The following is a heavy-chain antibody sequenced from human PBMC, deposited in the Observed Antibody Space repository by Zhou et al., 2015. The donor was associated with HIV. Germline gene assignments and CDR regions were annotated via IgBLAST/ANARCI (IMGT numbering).Heavy chain of an antibody. CDR2: IIPIFGTA. CDR3: ARDRGCSGGSCYPNDAFDI. Sequence: QVQLVQSGAEVKKPGSSVKVSCKASGGTFSSYAISWVRQAPGQGLEWMGGIIPIFGTANYAQKFQGRVTITADESTSTAYMELSSLRSEDTAVYYCARDRGCSGGSCYPNDAFDIWGQGTMVTVSS. CDR1: GGTFSSYA. D-gene: IGHD2-15*01. J-gene: IGHJ3*02. V-gene: IGHV1-69*01.